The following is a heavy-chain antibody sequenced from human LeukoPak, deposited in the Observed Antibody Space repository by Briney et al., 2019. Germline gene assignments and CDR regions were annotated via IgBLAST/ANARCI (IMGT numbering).Heavy chain of an antibody. CDR1: GYTITNNY. V-gene: IGHV1-8*02. CDR3: ARGLYYYDSSGYNNWFDP. CDR2: MNPNSGNT. D-gene: IGHD3-22*01. J-gene: IGHJ5*02. Sequence: GASVKVSCKASGYTITNNYMHWVRQATGQGLEWMGWMNPNSGNTGYAQKFQGRVTMTRNTSISTAYMELSSLRSEDTAVYYCARGLYYYDSSGYNNWFDPWGQGTLVTVSS.